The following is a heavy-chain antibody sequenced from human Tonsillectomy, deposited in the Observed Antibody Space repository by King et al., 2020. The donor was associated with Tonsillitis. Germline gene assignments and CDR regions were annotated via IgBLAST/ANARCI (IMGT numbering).Heavy chain of an antibody. V-gene: IGHV1-2*02. CDR2: INPDSGDT. CDR3: ARVRLTEYSYDAIDI. CDR1: GYTFSDHY. Sequence: VQLVQSGAEVKKPGASMKVSCKASGYTFSDHYMYWVRQAPGQGLEWMGWINPDSGDTMYAQKFQGRVTMTRDTSSNTFYMEVTSLRSDDPALYYCARVRLTEYSYDAIDIWGQGTMVTVSS. J-gene: IGHJ3*02. D-gene: IGHD5-18*01.